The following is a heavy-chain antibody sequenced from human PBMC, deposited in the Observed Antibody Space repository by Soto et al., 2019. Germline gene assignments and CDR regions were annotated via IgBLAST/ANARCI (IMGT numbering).Heavy chain of an antibody. J-gene: IGHJ6*02. CDR1: GFTVSSNY. V-gene: IGHV3-53*01. CDR3: ARDRIVAAGTEYYYYGMDV. Sequence: GGSLRLSCAASGFTVSSNYMSWVRQAPGKGLEWVSVIYSGGSTYYADSVKGRFTISRDNSKSTLYLQMNSLRAEDTAVYYCARDRIVAAGTEYYYYGMDVWGQGTTVTVS. D-gene: IGHD6-13*01. CDR2: IYSGGST.